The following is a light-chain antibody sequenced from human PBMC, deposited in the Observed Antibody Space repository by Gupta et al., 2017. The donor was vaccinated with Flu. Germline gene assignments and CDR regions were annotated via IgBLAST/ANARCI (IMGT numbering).Light chain of an antibody. Sequence: NFMLTQPHSVSESPGKTVTISCTRTSGSIATTYVQWYQQRPGSSPTTVIYEDNRRLSGVPDPFSGSIDSSSNSASLTISGLKTEDEADYYCQSYDSSNRDVVFGGGTKLTVL. J-gene: IGLJ2*01. V-gene: IGLV6-57*01. CDR3: QSYDSSNRDVV. CDR2: EDN. CDR1: SGSIATTY.